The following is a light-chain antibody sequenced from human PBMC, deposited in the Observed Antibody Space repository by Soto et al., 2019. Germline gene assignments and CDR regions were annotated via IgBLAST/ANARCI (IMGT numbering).Light chain of an antibody. CDR1: QVISIY. CDR2: AAS. V-gene: IGKV1-8*01. J-gene: IGKJ5*01. CDR3: QQSYSVPIT. Sequence: IRMTQTPSACSASKGDRVTITCVASQVISIYLSWYQQTPGKAPKLLIYAASTLQSWVPSRFIASGSWTDFTLIINILQPEDFATYYCQQSYSVPITFCQGTLLEI.